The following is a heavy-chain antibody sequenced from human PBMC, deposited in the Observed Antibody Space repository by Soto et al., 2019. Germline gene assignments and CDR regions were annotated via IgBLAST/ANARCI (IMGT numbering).Heavy chain of an antibody. CDR1: GGTFSSYA. D-gene: IGHD6-19*01. CDR3: ARESGGWYSGCNY. Sequence: QVQLVQSGAEVKKPGSSVKVSCKASGGTFSSYAISWVRQAPGQGLEWMGGIIPIFATANYAQKFKGRVTIAAGESTGTTHMALSSLGCEDMAVYYRARESGGWYSGCNYGGQGTLVNASS. V-gene: IGHV1-69*12. J-gene: IGHJ4*02. CDR2: IIPIFATA.